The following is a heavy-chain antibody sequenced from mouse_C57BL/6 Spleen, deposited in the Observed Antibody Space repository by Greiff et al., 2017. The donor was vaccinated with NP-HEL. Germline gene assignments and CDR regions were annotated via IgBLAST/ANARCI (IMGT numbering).Heavy chain of an antibody. J-gene: IGHJ1*03. V-gene: IGHV1-69*01. CDR2: IDPSDSYT. CDR3: ARSVDGYYGYFDV. CDR1: GYTFTSYW. Sequence: VQLQQSGAELVMPGASVKLSCKASGYTFTSYWMHWVKQRPGQGLEWIGEIDPSDSYTNYNQKFKGKSTLTVDKSSSTAYMQLSSLTSEDSAVYYCARSVDGYYGYFDVWGTGTTVTVSS. D-gene: IGHD2-3*01.